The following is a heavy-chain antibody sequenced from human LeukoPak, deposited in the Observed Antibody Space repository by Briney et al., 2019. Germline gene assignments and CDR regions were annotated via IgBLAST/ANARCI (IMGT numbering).Heavy chain of an antibody. CDR2: IPYDGSNK. Sequence: GGSLRLSCAASGFTFSSYGMHWVRQAPGKGLEWVTLIPYDGSNKYYADSVKGRFTISRDNSKNTLYLQMNSLRAEDTAVYYCAKEGRGYCSGGRCPDYFDYWGQGTLVTVSS. D-gene: IGHD2-15*01. CDR3: AKEGRGYCSGGRCPDYFDY. CDR1: GFTFSSYG. V-gene: IGHV3-30*18. J-gene: IGHJ4*02.